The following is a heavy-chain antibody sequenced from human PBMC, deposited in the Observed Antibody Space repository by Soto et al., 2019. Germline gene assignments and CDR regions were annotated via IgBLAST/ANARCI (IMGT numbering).Heavy chain of an antibody. D-gene: IGHD7-27*01. CDR2: INSDGSST. V-gene: IGHV3-74*01. Sequence: GVSLRLSCAASGFTFSSYWMHWVRQAPGKGLVWVSRINSDGSSTSHADSVKGRFTISRDNAKNTLYLQMNSLRVEDTAVYYCARETSWAPDYWGQGTLVTVSS. CDR1: GFTFSSYW. CDR3: ARETSWAPDY. J-gene: IGHJ4*02.